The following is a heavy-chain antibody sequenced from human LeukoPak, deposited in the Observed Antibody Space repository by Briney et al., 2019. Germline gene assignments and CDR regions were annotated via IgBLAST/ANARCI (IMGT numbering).Heavy chain of an antibody. CDR3: ARDRSGRYSGSYYLYWFDP. Sequence: GASVKVSCKAFGYTFTDYHMHWVRQAPGQGLEWMGGIIPIFGTANYAQKFQGRVTITADETTSTAYMELSSLRSEDTAVYYCARDRSGRYSGSYYLYWFDPWGQGTLVTVSS. CDR1: GYTFTDYH. V-gene: IGHV1-69*13. J-gene: IGHJ5*02. CDR2: IIPIFGTA. D-gene: IGHD1-26*01.